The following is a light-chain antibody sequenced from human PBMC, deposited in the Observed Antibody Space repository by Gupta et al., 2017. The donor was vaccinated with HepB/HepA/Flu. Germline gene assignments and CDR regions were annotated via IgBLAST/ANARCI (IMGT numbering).Light chain of an antibody. CDR2: GAS. V-gene: IGKV3-15*01. CDR1: QSVITN. Sequence: EVVMTQSPATLSVSPGERATLSCRASQSVITNLAWYQQKPGQAPRLLIHGASTRASDIPDRFSGSGSGTEFTLTISNLQSEDSAIYYCQQYNKWPPWTFGQGTKVEIK. CDR3: QQYNKWPPWT. J-gene: IGKJ1*01.